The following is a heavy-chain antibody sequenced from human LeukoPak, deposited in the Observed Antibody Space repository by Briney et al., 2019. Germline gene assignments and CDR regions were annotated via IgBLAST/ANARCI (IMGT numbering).Heavy chain of an antibody. CDR2: IHHNGNT. D-gene: IGHD6-19*01. V-gene: IGHV4-59*01. Sequence: PSETLSLTCTVSGGSMSSYYWNWIRQPPGKGLEWIGHIHHNGNTNYNPSLKRGVTISVDTSKNQFSLKLSSVTAADTAVYYCARGYSSGWYRGWFDPWGQGTLVIVSS. CDR3: ARGYSSGWYRGWFDP. J-gene: IGHJ5*02. CDR1: GGSMSSYY.